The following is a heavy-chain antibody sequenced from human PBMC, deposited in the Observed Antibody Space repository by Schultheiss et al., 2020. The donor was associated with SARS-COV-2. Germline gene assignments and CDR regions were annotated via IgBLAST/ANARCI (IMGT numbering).Heavy chain of an antibody. Sequence: SETLSLTCTVSGGSISSYYWSWIRQPPGRGLEWIGYIYYSGSTNYNPSLKSRVTISVDTSKNQFSLKLSSVTAADTAVYYCAREGWSLYFFDYWGQGTLVTVSS. CDR1: GGSISSYY. J-gene: IGHJ4*02. CDR3: AREGWSLYFFDY. V-gene: IGHV4-59*01. CDR2: IYYSGST. D-gene: IGHD2-15*01.